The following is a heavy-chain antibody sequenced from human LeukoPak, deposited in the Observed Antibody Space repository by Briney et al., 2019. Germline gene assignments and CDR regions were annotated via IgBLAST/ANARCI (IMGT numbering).Heavy chain of an antibody. CDR3: ARGTWELRKFGF. D-gene: IGHD1-26*01. J-gene: IGHJ4*02. CDR1: GYTFTTYP. CDR2: VNTGNGDT. V-gene: IGHV1-3*04. Sequence: ASVKVSCKAFGYTFTTYPVHWVRQAPGQRLEWMGWVNTGNGDTRYSQKLQDRITITRDTSASTAYMELASLRSEDTAVYYCARGTWELRKFGFWGQGTLVTVSS.